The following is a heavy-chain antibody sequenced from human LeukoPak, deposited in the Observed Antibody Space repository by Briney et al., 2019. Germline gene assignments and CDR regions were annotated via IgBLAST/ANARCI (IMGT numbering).Heavy chain of an antibody. CDR2: ISYDGSNK. J-gene: IGHJ4*02. CDR3: AKQAIVPAAIAQQLVYFDY. V-gene: IGHV3-30*18. CDR1: GFTFSSYG. Sequence: GGSLRLSCAASGFTFSSYGMHWVRQAPGKGLEWVAVISYDGSNKYYADSVKGRFTISRDNSKNTLYLQMNSLRAEDTAVYYCAKQAIVPAAIAQQLVYFDYWGQGTLVTVSS. D-gene: IGHD2-2*02.